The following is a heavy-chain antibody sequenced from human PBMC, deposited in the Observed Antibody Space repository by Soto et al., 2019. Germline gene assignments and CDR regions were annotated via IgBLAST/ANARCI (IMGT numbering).Heavy chain of an antibody. Sequence: PGGSLRLSCAASGFTFSSYEMNWVRQAPGKGLEWVSYISSSGSTIYYADSVKGRFTISRDNAKNSLYLQMNSLRAEDTAVYYCARDSAVITIFGVVIISYFDYWGQGTLVTVSS. V-gene: IGHV3-48*03. CDR2: ISSSGSTI. CDR3: ARDSAVITIFGVVIISYFDY. CDR1: GFTFSSYE. D-gene: IGHD3-3*01. J-gene: IGHJ4*02.